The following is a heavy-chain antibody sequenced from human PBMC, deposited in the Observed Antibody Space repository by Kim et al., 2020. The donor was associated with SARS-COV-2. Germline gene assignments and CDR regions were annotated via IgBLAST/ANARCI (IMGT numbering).Heavy chain of an antibody. Sequence: SVKGRFTISRDNSKNTLYLQMNSLRAEDTAVYYCAKDPQLYYYYYYYMDVWGKGTTVTVSS. V-gene: IGHV3-23*01. J-gene: IGHJ6*03. CDR3: AKDPQLYYYYYYYMDV. D-gene: IGHD2-2*01.